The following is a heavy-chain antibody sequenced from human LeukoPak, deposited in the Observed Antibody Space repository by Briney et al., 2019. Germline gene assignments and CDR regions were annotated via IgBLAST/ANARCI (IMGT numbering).Heavy chain of an antibody. J-gene: IGHJ4*02. D-gene: IGHD3-3*01. CDR3: ARDDFLWSGYPD. Sequence: SVKVSCKASGGTFSSYAISWVRQAPGQGLEWMGGIIPIFGTANYAQKFQGRVTITADESTSTAYMELSSLRSEDTAVYYCARDDFLWSGYPDWGQGTLVTVSS. CDR1: GGTFSSYA. CDR2: IIPIFGTA. V-gene: IGHV1-69*13.